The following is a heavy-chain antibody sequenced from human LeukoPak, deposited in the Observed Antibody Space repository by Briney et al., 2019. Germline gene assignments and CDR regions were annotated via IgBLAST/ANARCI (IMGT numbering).Heavy chain of an antibody. Sequence: GGSLRLSCAASGFTFSSYGMSWVRQAPGKGLGWVSAISGSGGSTYYADSVKGRFTISRDNSKNTLYLQMNSLRAEDTAMYYCARRAGDYSHPYDYWGQGTLVTVSS. V-gene: IGHV3-23*01. D-gene: IGHD3-22*01. CDR3: ARRAGDYSHPYDY. CDR1: GFTFSSYG. CDR2: ISGSGGST. J-gene: IGHJ4*02.